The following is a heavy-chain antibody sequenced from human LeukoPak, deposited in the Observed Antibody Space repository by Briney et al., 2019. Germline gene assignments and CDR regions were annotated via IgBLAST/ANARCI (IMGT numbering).Heavy chain of an antibody. CDR3: ARDPYYYDSSGYYSYWFDP. J-gene: IGHJ5*02. V-gene: IGHV1-18*01. Sequence: ASVKVSCKASGYTFTSYGISWVRQAPGQGLEWMGWISAYNGNTNYAQKLQGRVTMTTDTSTGTAYMELRSLRSDDTAVYYCARDPYYYDSSGYYSYWFDPWGQGTLVTVSS. CDR1: GYTFTSYG. D-gene: IGHD3-22*01. CDR2: ISAYNGNT.